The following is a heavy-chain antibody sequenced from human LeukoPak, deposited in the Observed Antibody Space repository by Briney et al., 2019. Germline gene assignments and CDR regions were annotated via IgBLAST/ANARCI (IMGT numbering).Heavy chain of an antibody. Sequence: GESLRLSCAASGFTFNNYAMSWVRQAPGKGLEWVSVITSSGGGTYYADSVKGRFTVSRDNSKNTLYLQMNSLRAEDTAVYYCAKGWWTFDYRGQGTLVTVSS. D-gene: IGHD2-15*01. V-gene: IGHV3-23*01. CDR3: AKGWWTFDY. CDR1: GFTFNNYA. CDR2: ITSSGGGT. J-gene: IGHJ4*02.